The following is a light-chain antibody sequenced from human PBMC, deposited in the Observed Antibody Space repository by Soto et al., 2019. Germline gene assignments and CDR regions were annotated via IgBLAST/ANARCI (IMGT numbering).Light chain of an antibody. CDR1: QSAFSTY. CDR3: QQYGSSPGT. J-gene: IGKJ1*01. Sequence: EIVLTQSPGTLSLSPGERATLSCRASQSAFSTYLAWFQQKPGQAPRLLIYGASSRATGIPDRFSGSGSATDFTLTISRLEPEDFAVYYCQQYGSSPGTLGQGTKVEIK. CDR2: GAS. V-gene: IGKV3-20*01.